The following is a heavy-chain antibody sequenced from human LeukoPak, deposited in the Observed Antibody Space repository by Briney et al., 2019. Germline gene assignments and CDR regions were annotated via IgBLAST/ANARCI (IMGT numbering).Heavy chain of an antibody. V-gene: IGHV3-7*01. CDR3: ARETPFVTLGY. CDR1: GFTFSSYW. CDR2: IKQDGSEK. D-gene: IGHD4-11*01. Sequence: GGSPRLSCAASGFTFSSYWMSWVRQAPGKGLEWVANIKQDGSEKYYVDSVKGRFTISRDNAKNSLYLQMNSLRAEDTAVYYCARETPFVTLGYWGQGTLVTVSS. J-gene: IGHJ4*02.